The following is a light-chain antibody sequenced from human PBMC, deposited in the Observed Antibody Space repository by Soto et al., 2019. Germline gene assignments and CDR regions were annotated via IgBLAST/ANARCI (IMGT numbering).Light chain of an antibody. J-gene: IGKJ1*01. CDR3: QQYHNSPLT. CDR1: QSIDSKS. V-gene: IGKV3-20*01. Sequence: EIVLTQSPGTLSLSPGERATVSCRTSQSIDSKSLVWYQQRVGQAPRLLIYGTSSRGTGIPDRFSGSGSGTDFTLTISRLEPEDFAVYYCQQYHNSPLTFGQGTKVDIK. CDR2: GTS.